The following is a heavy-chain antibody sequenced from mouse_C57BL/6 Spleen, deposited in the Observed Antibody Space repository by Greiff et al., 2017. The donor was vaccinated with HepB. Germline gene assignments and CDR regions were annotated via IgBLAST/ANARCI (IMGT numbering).Heavy chain of an antibody. CDR1: GYTFTSYW. V-gene: IGHV1-64*01. CDR2: IHPNSGST. Sequence: QVQLQQSGAELVKPGASVKLSCKASGYTFTSYWMHWVKQRPGQGLEWIGMIHPNSGSTNYNEKFKSKATLTVDKSSSTAYMQLSSLTSEDSAVYYCARSGGYSSFDYWGQGTTLTVSS. CDR3: ARSGGYSSFDY. D-gene: IGHD2-3*01. J-gene: IGHJ2*01.